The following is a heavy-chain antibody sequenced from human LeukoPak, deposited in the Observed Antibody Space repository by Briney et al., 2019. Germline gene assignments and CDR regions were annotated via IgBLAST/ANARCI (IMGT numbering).Heavy chain of an antibody. Sequence: PSQTLSLTCTVSGGSISSGGYYWSWIRQHPGKGLDWIGYIYYSGSTYYNPSLKSRVTISVDTSENQFSLKLSSVTAADTAMYYCARLKGGYSSNWVFDYWGQGTLVTVSS. V-gene: IGHV4-31*03. J-gene: IGHJ4*02. D-gene: IGHD6-13*01. CDR1: GGSISSGGYY. CDR3: ARLKGGYSSNWVFDY. CDR2: IYYSGST.